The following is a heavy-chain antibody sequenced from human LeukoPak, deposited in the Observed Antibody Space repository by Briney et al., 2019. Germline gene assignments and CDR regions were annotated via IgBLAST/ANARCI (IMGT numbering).Heavy chain of an antibody. CDR2: IIPIFGTA. CDR1: GGTFSSYA. J-gene: IGHJ3*02. D-gene: IGHD6-6*01. V-gene: IGHV1-69*05. CDR3: ARPSSSDSLHAFDI. Sequence: ASVKVSCKASGGTFSSYAISWVRQAPGQGLEWMGGIIPIFGTANYAQKFQGRVTITTDESTSTAYMELSSLRSEDTAVYYCARPSSSDSLHAFDIWGQGTMVTVSS.